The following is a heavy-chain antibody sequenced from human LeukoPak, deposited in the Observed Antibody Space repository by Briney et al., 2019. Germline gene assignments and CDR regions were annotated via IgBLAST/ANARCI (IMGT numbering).Heavy chain of an antibody. J-gene: IGHJ6*04. Sequence: ASVKVSCKASGYTFTSYGISWVRQAPGQGLEWMGWISAYNSNTNYAQKLQGRVTMTTDTSTSTAYMELRSLRSDDTAVYYCARDLDDFWSGFPMDVWGKGTTVTVSS. CDR1: GYTFTSYG. V-gene: IGHV1-18*01. CDR3: ARDLDDFWSGFPMDV. D-gene: IGHD3-3*01. CDR2: ISAYNSNT.